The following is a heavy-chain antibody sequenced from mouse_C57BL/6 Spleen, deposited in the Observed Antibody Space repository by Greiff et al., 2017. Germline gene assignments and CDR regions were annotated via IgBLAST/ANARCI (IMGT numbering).Heavy chain of an antibody. V-gene: IGHV1-22*01. Sequence: DVQLQESGPELVKPGASVKMSCKASGYTFTDYNMHWVKQSHGKSLEWIGYINPNNGGTSYNQKFKGKATLTVNKSSSTAYMELRSLTSEDSAVYYCARWGYDAGVDYWGQGTTLTVSS. CDR2: INPNNGGT. CDR3: ARWGYDAGVDY. CDR1: GYTFTDYN. J-gene: IGHJ2*01. D-gene: IGHD2-2*01.